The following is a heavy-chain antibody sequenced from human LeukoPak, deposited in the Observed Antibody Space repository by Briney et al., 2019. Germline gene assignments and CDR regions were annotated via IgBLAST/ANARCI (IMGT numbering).Heavy chain of an antibody. D-gene: IGHD2-2*03. CDR1: GGTFSSYA. Sequence: SVKVSCKASGGTFSSYAISWVRQAPGQGLEWMGGIIPIFGTANYAQKFQGRVTITADKSTSTAYMELSSLRSEDTAVYYCVSGYCSSTSCYADHDAFDIWGQGTMVTVSS. CDR3: VSGYCSSTSCYADHDAFDI. J-gene: IGHJ3*02. CDR2: IIPIFGTA. V-gene: IGHV1-69*06.